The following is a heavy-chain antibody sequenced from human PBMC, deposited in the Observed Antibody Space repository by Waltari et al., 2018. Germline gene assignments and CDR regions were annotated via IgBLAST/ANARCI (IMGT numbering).Heavy chain of an antibody. CDR1: GRSISSTTYY. V-gene: IGHV4-39*07. CDR3: AKTYSSSLADALDI. CDR2: IYYSGST. D-gene: IGHD6-6*01. J-gene: IGHJ3*02. Sequence: QLQLQESGPGLVKPSETLSLTCTVAGRSISSTTYYWGWIRQPPGKGLEWIGSIYYSGSTYYNPSLQSRLIMSMDTSKSQFSLKLKSVTAADTAVYYCAKTYSSSLADALDIWSQGTMVTVSS.